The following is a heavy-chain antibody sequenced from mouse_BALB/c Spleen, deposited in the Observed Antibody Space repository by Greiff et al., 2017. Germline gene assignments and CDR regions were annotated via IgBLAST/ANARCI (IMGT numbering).Heavy chain of an antibody. CDR2: INPNNGGT. J-gene: IGHJ2*01. CDR1: GYTFTDYN. D-gene: IGHD1-1*01. Sequence: VQLLQSGPELVKPGASVKIPCKASGYTFTDYNMDWVRQSHGKSLEWIGAINPNNGGTIYNQKFKGKATLTVDKSSSPAYMELRSLTSEDTAVYYCARIHLDYWGSSPIDYWGQGTTLTVSS. CDR3: ARIHLDYWGSSPIDY. V-gene: IGHV1-18*01.